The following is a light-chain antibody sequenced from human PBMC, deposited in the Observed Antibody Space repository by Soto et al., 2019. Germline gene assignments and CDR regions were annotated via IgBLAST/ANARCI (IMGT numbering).Light chain of an antibody. J-gene: IGKJ4*01. CDR1: QTVRNNY. V-gene: IGKV3-20*01. CDR3: QYYGHSPPVT. Sequence: EFVLTQSPGTLSLSPGERATLSCRASQTVRNNYLAWYQQKPGQAPRLLIYDASSRATGIPDRFSGSGSGTDFTLTISRLEPEDFVVYYCQYYGHSPPVTFGGGTKVDIK. CDR2: DAS.